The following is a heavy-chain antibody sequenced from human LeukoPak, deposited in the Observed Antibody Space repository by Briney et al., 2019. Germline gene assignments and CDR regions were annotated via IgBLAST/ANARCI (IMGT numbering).Heavy chain of an antibody. Sequence: ASVKVSCKASGYSFTGYYIHWVRQAPGQGLEWMGWINPNSGGTNYAQKFQGRVTMTRDTSISTAYMELSRLRSDDTAVFYCGRDYSYTSGWYDYWGQGTLVTVSS. CDR2: INPNSGGT. D-gene: IGHD6-19*01. CDR1: GYSFTGYY. V-gene: IGHV1-2*02. J-gene: IGHJ4*02. CDR3: GRDYSYTSGWYDY.